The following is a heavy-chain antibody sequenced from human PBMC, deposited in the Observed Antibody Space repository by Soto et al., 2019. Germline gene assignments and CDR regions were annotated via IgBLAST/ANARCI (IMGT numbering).Heavy chain of an antibody. J-gene: IGHJ5*02. CDR2: ISAYNGNT. D-gene: IGHD6-13*01. Sequence: QVQLVQSGAEVKKPGASVKVSCKASGYTFTSYGISWVRQAPGQGLEWMGWISAYNGNTNYAQKLQGRVTMTTDTATSTAYMELRSLRSDDTAVYYCARDGSGYSTSWGNINWFDPWGQGSLVTVSS. V-gene: IGHV1-18*01. CDR1: GYTFTSYG. CDR3: ARDGSGYSTSWGNINWFDP.